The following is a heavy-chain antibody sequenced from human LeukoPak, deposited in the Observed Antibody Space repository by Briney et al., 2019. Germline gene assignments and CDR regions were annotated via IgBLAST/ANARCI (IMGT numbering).Heavy chain of an antibody. V-gene: IGHV3-23*01. CDR3: AKGGNYYGSHPYYFDY. CDR2: ISGSGGST. CDR1: GFTFSSYA. D-gene: IGHD3-10*01. Sequence: PGGSLRLSCAASGFTFSSYAMSWVRQAPGKGLEWVSAISGSGGSTYYADSVKGRFTISRDNSKNTLYLQMSSLRAEDTAVYYCAKGGNYYGSHPYYFDYWGQGTLVTVSS. J-gene: IGHJ4*02.